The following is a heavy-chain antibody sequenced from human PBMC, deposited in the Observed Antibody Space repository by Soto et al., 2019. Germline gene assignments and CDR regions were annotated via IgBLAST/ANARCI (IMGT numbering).Heavy chain of an antibody. V-gene: IGHV3-33*01. D-gene: IGHD6-13*01. CDR3: ARRQISPPTRGAASARGGMDV. CDR1: GFNFNNYG. J-gene: IGHJ6*02. Sequence: VQLVESGGGVVQPGRSLRLSCAASGFNFNNYGMHWVRQAPGKGLEWVAVIWNDGNGYYYANSVKGRFTISRDNSKNTLYLQVSSLRAEDTAVYYCARRQISPPTRGAASARGGMDVWGQGTTVTVSS. CDR2: IWNDGNGY.